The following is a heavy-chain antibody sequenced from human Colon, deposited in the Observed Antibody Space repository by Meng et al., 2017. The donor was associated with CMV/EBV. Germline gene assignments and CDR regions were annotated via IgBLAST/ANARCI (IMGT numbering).Heavy chain of an antibody. V-gene: IGHV3-49*04. D-gene: IGHD6-19*01. CDR1: GFTFDDYA. CDR3: ARGRTGSGWKYYFDH. Sequence: GESLKISCSTSGFTFDDYALAWVRQPPGKGLQWVGFSRSREFSGTREYAASLKDRFTISRDSSSNVPFLQMDGLQTDDTAVYFCARGRTGSGWKYYFDHWGRGTLVTVSS. J-gene: IGHJ4*02. CDR2: SRSREFSGTR.